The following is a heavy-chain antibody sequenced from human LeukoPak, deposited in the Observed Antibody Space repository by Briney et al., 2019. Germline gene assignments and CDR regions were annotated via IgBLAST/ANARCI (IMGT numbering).Heavy chain of an antibody. V-gene: IGHV1-46*01. J-gene: IGHJ4*02. CDR3: ERVSGCPRGCSYGYVFDY. Sequence: ASVKVSFKASGYTFTSYYMHWVRQAPGQGLEWMGIINPSGGSTSYAQKFQGRVTMTRDMSTITVYMELSSLRSEDTAVYYCERVSGCPRGCSYGYVFDYWGQGTLVTVSS. CDR2: INPSGGST. D-gene: IGHD5-18*01. CDR1: GYTFTSYY.